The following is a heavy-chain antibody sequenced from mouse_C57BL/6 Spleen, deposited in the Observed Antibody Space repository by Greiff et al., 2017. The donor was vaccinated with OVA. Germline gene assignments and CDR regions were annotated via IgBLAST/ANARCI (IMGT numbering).Heavy chain of an antibody. J-gene: IGHJ2*01. V-gene: IGHV3-8*01. D-gene: IGHD2-1*01. CDR1: GYSIPSDY. CDR2: LSYSGST. CDR3: ARQGGNYPYYFDY. Sequence: VQLQQSGPGLAKPSQTLSLTCSVTGYSIPSDYWNCIRTFPGHKLEYMGYLSYSGSTYYNPSLKSRISITRDTSKNQYYLQLNSVTTEDTATYYCARQGGNYPYYFDYWGQGTTLTVSS.